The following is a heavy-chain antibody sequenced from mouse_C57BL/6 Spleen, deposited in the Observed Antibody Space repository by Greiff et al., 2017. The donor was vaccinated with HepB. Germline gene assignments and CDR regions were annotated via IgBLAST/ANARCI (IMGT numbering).Heavy chain of an antibody. CDR3: VYYGNYAGMDY. V-gene: IGHV1-81*01. Sequence: VKVVESGAELARPGASVKLSCKASGYTFTSYGISWVKQRTGQGLEWIGEIYPRSGNTYYNEKFKGKATLTADKSSSTAYMELRSLTSEDSAVYFCVYYGNYAGMDYWGQGTSVTVSS. CDR1: GYTFTSYG. J-gene: IGHJ4*01. D-gene: IGHD2-1*01. CDR2: IYPRSGNT.